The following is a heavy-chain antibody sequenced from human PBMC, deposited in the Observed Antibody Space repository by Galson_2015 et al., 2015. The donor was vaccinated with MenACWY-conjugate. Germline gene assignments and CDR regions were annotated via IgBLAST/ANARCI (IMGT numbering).Heavy chain of an antibody. V-gene: IGHV5-51*01. D-gene: IGHD2-15*01. CDR3: ARRGGTQYFDY. CDR2: PGDSDT. J-gene: IGHJ4*02. Sequence: PGDSDTRYSPSFQGQVTISADKSISTAYLQWSSLKASDTAMYYCARRGGTQYFDYWGQGTLVTVSS.